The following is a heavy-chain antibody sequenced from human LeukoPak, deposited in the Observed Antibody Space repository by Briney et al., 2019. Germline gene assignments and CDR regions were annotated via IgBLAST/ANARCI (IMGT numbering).Heavy chain of an antibody. D-gene: IGHD4-17*01. CDR2: ISPSGST. CDR3: ARYGASPTQFDY. J-gene: IGHJ4*02. CDR1: GVSISSSY. Sequence: SETLSLTCTVSGVSISSSYWSWIRQPPGKGLEWIAYISPSGSTKYNPSLTGRVTISSDTSQSQLSLKLSSVTAADTAMYYCARYGASPTQFDYWGQGTLVTVSS. V-gene: IGHV4-4*09.